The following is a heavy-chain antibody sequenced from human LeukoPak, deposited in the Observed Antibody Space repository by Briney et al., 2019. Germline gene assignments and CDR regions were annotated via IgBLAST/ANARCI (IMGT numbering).Heavy chain of an antibody. Sequence: GSLRLSCAASGFTFSSYSMNWVRQAPGKGLEWVSSISSSSSYIYYADSVKGRFTISRDNAKNSLYLQMNSLRAEDTAVYYCAVLGYCTNGVCYGQDYWGQGTLVTVSS. CDR2: ISSSSSYI. D-gene: IGHD2-8*01. J-gene: IGHJ4*02. V-gene: IGHV3-21*01. CDR3: AVLGYCTNGVCYGQDY. CDR1: GFTFSSYS.